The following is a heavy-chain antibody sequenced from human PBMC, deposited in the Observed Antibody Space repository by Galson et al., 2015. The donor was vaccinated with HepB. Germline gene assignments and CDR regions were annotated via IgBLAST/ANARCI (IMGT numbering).Heavy chain of an antibody. D-gene: IGHD3-16*01. CDR1: GDSVSTNSAA. CDR2: TYYYRSRWNY. V-gene: IGHV6-1*01. Sequence: CAISGDSVSTNSAAWHWFRQSPSRGLEWLGRTYYYRSRWNYDYAVSVESRLAITADTSKNQFSLQLRSVTPQDTAMYYCAREHWGRYFNDAFDIWGQGTMVTVSS. CDR3: AREHWGRYFNDAFDI. J-gene: IGHJ3*02.